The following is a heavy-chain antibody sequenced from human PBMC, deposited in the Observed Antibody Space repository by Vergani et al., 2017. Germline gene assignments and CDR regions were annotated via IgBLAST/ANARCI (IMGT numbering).Heavy chain of an antibody. Sequence: QVQLQESGPGLVKPPGTLSLTCAVSGGSISSSNWWSWVRQPPGKGLEWIGEIYHSGSNNYNPSLKSRVTISVDKAKHQFALKLSSVTAADTAVYYCARVLVKTGTDYYGMDVWGQGTTVTVSS. CDR2: IYHSGSN. D-gene: IGHD3-10*01. CDR3: ARVLVKTGTDYYGMDV. CDR1: GGSISSSNW. J-gene: IGHJ6*02. V-gene: IGHV4-4*03.